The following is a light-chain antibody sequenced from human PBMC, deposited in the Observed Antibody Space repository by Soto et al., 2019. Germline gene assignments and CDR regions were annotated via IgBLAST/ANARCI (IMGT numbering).Light chain of an antibody. V-gene: IGLV2-14*01. Sequence: QSALTQPASVSGSPGQSITISCTGTSSDVGGYKYVSWYQQHPGKAPKLMIYEVSNRPSGVSNRFSGSKSGNMASLTISGLQAEDEADYYCSSYTSSSPCVFGTGTKATVL. CDR2: EVS. CDR1: SSDVGGYKY. CDR3: SSYTSSSPCV. J-gene: IGLJ1*01.